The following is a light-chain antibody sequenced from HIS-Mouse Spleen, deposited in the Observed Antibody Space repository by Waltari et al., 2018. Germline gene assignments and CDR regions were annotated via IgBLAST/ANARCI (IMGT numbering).Light chain of an antibody. Sequence: QSVLTQPPSASGTPGQRVTISCSGSSSNIGRNTVNWYQQLPGTAPKLLRCSNTQQPSGVPDRFSGSKSGTSASLAISGLQSEDEADYYCAAWDDSLNGHVVFGGGTKLTVL. CDR2: SNT. J-gene: IGLJ2*01. V-gene: IGLV1-44*01. CDR1: SSNIGRNT. CDR3: AAWDDSLNGHVV.